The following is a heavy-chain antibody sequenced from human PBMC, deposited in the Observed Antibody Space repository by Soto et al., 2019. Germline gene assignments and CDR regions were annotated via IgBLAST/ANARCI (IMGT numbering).Heavy chain of an antibody. D-gene: IGHD2-15*01. Sequence: GGSLRLSCAGSGFPFSNAWINWVRHVPGKGLERVGRIKSRALGGATDFAAPVRGRFAITRDYLRNVAYMQMNSLHTEDTAVYYCTTDSYSSMVVVRFDYWGHGSLVTVSS. CDR1: GFPFSNAW. V-gene: IGHV3-15*07. J-gene: IGHJ4*01. CDR3: TTDSYSSMVVVRFDY. CDR2: IKSRALGGAT.